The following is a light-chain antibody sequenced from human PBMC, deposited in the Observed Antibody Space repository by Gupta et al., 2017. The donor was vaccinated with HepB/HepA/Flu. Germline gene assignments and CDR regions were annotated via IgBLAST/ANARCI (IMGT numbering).Light chain of an antibody. CDR2: GAS. CDR1: QSVSSSY. J-gene: IGKJ2*04. V-gene: IGKV3-20*01. Sequence: EIVLTQPPGTLSLSPGERATLSCRASQSVSSSYLAWYQQKPGQAPRLLIYGASSRATGIPDRFSGSGSGTDFTLTISRLEPEDFAVYYCQQYGSSPECSFGQGTKLEIK. CDR3: QQYGSSPECS.